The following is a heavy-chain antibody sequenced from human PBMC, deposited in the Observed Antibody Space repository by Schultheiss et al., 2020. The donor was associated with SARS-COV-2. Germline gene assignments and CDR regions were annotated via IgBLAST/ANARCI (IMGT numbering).Heavy chain of an antibody. CDR1: GYTFTSYG. CDR2: ISAYNGNT. CDR3: ARAGNTLSMFGELYHYYYMDV. J-gene: IGHJ6*03. V-gene: IGHV1-18*01. Sequence: ASVKVSCKASGYTFTSYGISWVRQAPGQGLEWMGWISAYNGNTNYAQKFQGRVTITADESTSTAYMELSSLRSEDTAVYYCARAGNTLSMFGELYHYYYMDVWGKGTTVTVSS. D-gene: IGHD3-10*02.